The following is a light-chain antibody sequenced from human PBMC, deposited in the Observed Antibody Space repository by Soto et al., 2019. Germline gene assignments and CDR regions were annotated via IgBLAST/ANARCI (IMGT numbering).Light chain of an antibody. J-gene: IGKJ2*01. V-gene: IGKV1-9*01. CDR2: AAS. CDR1: QDITNY. Sequence: QLTQSPSSLSACVGDRVTITCRASQDITNYLGWYQQRSGKAPRLLIYAASTLQRGVPSRFSGSGSGTDFTLTISSLQPEDFATYYCQHLTGTFGQGTTLEIK. CDR3: QHLTGT.